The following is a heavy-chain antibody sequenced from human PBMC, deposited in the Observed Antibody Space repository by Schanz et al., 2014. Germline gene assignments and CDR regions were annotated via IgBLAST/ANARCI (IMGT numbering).Heavy chain of an antibody. D-gene: IGHD2-2*01. Sequence: EVKLVESGGGAVRPGGSLRLSCAASGFTLSSYWMHWVLQVPGKGLEWVSCTNGDGTNAKYADSVKGRFTISRDNSKNTLYLHMNTLRSEDTAVYYCAKDSTHIDIVLVPTAIDYWGQGTLVTVSS. CDR1: GFTLSSYW. CDR2: TNGDGTNA. J-gene: IGHJ4*02. V-gene: IGHV3-74*01. CDR3: AKDSTHIDIVLVPTAIDY.